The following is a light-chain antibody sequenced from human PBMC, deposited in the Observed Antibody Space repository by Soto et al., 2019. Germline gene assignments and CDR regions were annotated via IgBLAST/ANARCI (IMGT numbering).Light chain of an antibody. CDR1: SGHSNYA. J-gene: IGLJ2*01. Sequence: QPVLTQSPSASASQGASVKLTCTLSSGHSNYAIAWHQQQSEKGPRYLMKLNSDGSHSKGDGIPDRFSGSSSGAERYLTISSLQSEDEADYYCQTWGSGIVVFGGGTKLTVL. CDR3: QTWGSGIVV. V-gene: IGLV4-69*01. CDR2: LNSDGSH.